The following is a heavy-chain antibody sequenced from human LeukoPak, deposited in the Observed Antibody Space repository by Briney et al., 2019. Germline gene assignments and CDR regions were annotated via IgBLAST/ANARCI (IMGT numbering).Heavy chain of an antibody. Sequence: ASVKVSCKASGYTFTGYYMHWVRQAPGQGLEWMGWINPSGGSTSYAQKFQGRVTMTRDTSTSTVYMELSSLRSEDTAVYYCARGVLIVVVPAASFDPWGQGTLVTVSS. D-gene: IGHD2-2*01. CDR1: GYTFTGYY. V-gene: IGHV1-46*01. J-gene: IGHJ5*02. CDR2: INPSGGST. CDR3: ARGVLIVVVPAASFDP.